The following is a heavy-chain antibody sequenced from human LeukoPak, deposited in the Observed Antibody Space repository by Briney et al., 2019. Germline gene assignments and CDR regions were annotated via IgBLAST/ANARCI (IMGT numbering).Heavy chain of an antibody. J-gene: IGHJ4*02. V-gene: IGHV3-21*01. CDR2: ISSSSSYI. CDR3: AREPYSSSLLFDY. CDR1: GFIVSSTY. Sequence: GGSLRLSCAASGFIVSSTYMNWVRQAPGKGLEWVSSISSSSSYIYYADSVKGRFTISRDNAKNSLYLQMNSLRAEDTAVYYCAREPYSSSLLFDYWGQGTLVTVSS. D-gene: IGHD6-6*01.